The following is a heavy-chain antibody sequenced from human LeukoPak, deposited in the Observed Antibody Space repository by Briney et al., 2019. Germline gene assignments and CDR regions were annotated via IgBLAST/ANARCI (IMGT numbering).Heavy chain of an antibody. D-gene: IGHD3-10*02. CDR2: ISGSAGST. V-gene: IGHV3-23*01. J-gene: IGHJ6*04. CDR3: AELGITMIGGV. CDR1: GFTFSSYA. Sequence: TGGSLRLSCAASGFTFSSYAMSWVRQAPGKGLEWVSAISGSAGSTYYADSVKGRFTISRDNAKNSLYLQMNSLRAEDTAVYYCAELGITMIGGVWGKGTTVTISS.